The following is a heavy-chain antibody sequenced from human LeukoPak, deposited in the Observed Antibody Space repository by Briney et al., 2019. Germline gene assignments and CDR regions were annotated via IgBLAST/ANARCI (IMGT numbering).Heavy chain of an antibody. Sequence: GTSLRLSCAASGFAFNSYAMHWVRQAPGKGLEWLAVVSSHGVDKFYADSVKGRFTISRDNARNSLYLQMNSLRAEDTAVYYCARAAHYYDSGGFLPEAFDVWGQGTMVTVSS. CDR3: ARAAHYYDSGGFLPEAFDV. CDR2: VSSHGVDK. CDR1: GFAFNSYA. J-gene: IGHJ3*01. D-gene: IGHD3-22*01. V-gene: IGHV3-30*14.